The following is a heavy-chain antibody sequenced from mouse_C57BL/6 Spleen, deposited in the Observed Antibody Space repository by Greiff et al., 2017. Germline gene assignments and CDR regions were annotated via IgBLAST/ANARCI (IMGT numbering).Heavy chain of an antibody. CDR3: ARDDGYHRAMDY. D-gene: IGHD2-3*01. V-gene: IGHV1-80*01. CDR1: GYAFSSYW. Sequence: QVQLKQSGAELVKPGASVKISCKASGYAFSSYWMNWVKQRPGKGLEWIGQIYPGDGDTNYNGKFKGKATLTADKSSSTAYMQLSSLTSEDSAVYFCARDDGYHRAMDYWGQGTSVTVSS. J-gene: IGHJ4*01. CDR2: IYPGDGDT.